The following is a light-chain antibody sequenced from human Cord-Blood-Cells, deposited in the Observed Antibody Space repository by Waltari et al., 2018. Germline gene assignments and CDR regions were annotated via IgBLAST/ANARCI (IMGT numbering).Light chain of an antibody. CDR1: QSVSSN. Sequence: EIVLTQSPATLSVSPGERATLSCRASQSVSSNLAWYQQKPGQAPRLLIYGASTRATRIPARFSGSGSGTEFTLTISVLQSEDFAVYYCQQYNNWPPSTFGQGTRLEMK. CDR3: QQYNNWPPST. CDR2: GAS. J-gene: IGKJ5*01. V-gene: IGKV3-15*01.